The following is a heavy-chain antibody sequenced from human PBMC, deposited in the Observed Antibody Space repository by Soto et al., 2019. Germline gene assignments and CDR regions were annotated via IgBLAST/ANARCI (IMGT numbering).Heavy chain of an antibody. CDR2: IIPIFGTA. J-gene: IGHJ4*02. Sequence: VASVKVSCKASGGTFSSYAISWVRQAPGQGLEWMGGIIPIFGTANYAQKFQGRVTITADESTSTAYMELSSLRSEDTAVYYCASGPPLLRYCSGGSCYGLDYWGQGTLVTVSS. CDR3: ASGPPLLRYCSGGSCYGLDY. V-gene: IGHV1-69*13. D-gene: IGHD2-15*01. CDR1: GGTFSSYA.